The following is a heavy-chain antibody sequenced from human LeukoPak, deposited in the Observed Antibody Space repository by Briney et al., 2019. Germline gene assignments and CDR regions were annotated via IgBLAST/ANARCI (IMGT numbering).Heavy chain of an antibody. D-gene: IGHD3-10*01. J-gene: IGHJ3*02. Sequence: PSETLSLTCAVSGASISGSGYYLGWIRQPPGKGLEWIGNIYYTGNTYYNASLQSRVTISIDTSKNQFSLRLNSVTAADTAVYYCARRMVRGVSQSGAFDIWGQGTMVTVSS. V-gene: IGHV4-39*01. CDR2: IYYTGNT. CDR1: GASISGSGYY. CDR3: ARRMVRGVSQSGAFDI.